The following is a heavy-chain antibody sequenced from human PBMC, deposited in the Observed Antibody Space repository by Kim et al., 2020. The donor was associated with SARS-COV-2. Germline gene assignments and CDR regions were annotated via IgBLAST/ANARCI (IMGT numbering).Heavy chain of an antibody. V-gene: IGHV4-39*01. D-gene: IGHD3-22*01. J-gene: IGHJ4*02. Sequence: YYNPSLKSRVTISVDTSKNQVSLKLSSVTAADTAVYYCASHDSSGYQPDYWGQGTLVTVSS. CDR3: ASHDSSGYQPDY.